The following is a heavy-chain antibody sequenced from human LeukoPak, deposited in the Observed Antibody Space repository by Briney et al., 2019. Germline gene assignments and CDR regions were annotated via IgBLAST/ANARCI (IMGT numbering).Heavy chain of an antibody. Sequence: ASVKVSCKASGYTFTSYYMHWVRQAPGQGLEWMGIINPSGGSTSYAQKFQGRVTMTRDTSTSTVYMELSSLRSEDTAVYYCARVHNKWFGELSGPFDYWGQGTLVTVSS. D-gene: IGHD3-10*01. CDR2: INPSGGST. CDR3: ARVHNKWFGELSGPFDY. V-gene: IGHV1-46*01. J-gene: IGHJ4*02. CDR1: GYTFTSYY.